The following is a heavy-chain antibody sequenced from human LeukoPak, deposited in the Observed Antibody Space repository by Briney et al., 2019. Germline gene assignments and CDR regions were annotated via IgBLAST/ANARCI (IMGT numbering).Heavy chain of an antibody. D-gene: IGHD2/OR15-2a*01. V-gene: IGHV3-23*01. Sequence: TGGSLRLSCAASGFTFSNFAMSWVRQAPGKGLEWVSVISGSGGRTFYSDSVKGRFTISRDNSKNTLYLQMNSLRAEDTAIYYCARDAPTYILLAGPEDSWGQGTLVTVSS. CDR1: GFTFSNFA. CDR3: ARDAPTYILLAGPEDS. CDR2: ISGSGGRT. J-gene: IGHJ4*02.